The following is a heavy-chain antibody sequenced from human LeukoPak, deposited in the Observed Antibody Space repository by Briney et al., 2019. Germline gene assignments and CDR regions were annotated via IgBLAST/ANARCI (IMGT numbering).Heavy chain of an antibody. CDR3: AKGRDGYVPCDY. J-gene: IGHJ4*02. D-gene: IGHD3-16*01. Sequence: GGSLRLSCVASGFIFRRSAMTWVRQAPGKGLEWVSSISDSGDVSYYADSVKGRFTISRDNSKKTLYLQMNSLRAEDTAVYNCAKGRDGYVPCDYWDQGTLVTVSS. CDR2: ISDSGDVS. V-gene: IGHV3-23*01. CDR1: GFIFRRSA.